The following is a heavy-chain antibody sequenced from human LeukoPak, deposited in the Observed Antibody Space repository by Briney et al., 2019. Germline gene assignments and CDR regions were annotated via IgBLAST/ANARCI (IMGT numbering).Heavy chain of an antibody. J-gene: IGHJ4*02. CDR2: ITTSSYL. V-gene: IGHV3-48*03. Sequence: GGSLRLSCAASGFTFSGFEMNWVRQAPGKGLEWLSYITTSSYLYYAISVKGRFTISRDNAKNSLYLQMASLRAEDTAIYYCARDLAAPRGFFDYWGQGGMVGDCS. D-gene: IGHD6-6*01. CDR1: GFTFSGFE. CDR3: ARDLAAPRGFFDY.